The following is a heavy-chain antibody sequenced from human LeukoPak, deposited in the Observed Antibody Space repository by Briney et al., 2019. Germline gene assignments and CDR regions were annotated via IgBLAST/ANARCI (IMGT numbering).Heavy chain of an antibody. CDR1: GFTFSSYA. Sequence: GGSLRLSCAASGFTFSSYAMSWVRQAPGKGLEWVSAISGSGGSTYYADSVKGRFTISKDNAKNSLFLQMNNLRAEDTAVYYCARPFWSGYSIYYYYYMDVWGKGTTVTVSS. CDR3: ARPFWSGYSIYYYYYMDV. CDR2: ISGSGGST. V-gene: IGHV3-23*01. J-gene: IGHJ6*03. D-gene: IGHD3-3*01.